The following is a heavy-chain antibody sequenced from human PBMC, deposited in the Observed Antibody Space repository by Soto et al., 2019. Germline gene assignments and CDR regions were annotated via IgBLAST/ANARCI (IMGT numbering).Heavy chain of an antibody. Sequence: QVQLQESGPGLVKPSQTLSLPCTVSGGSISSGGYYWSWIRQHPGKGLEWIGYIYDSGSTFYNSSPKSRVIITVDRSKNQFPLQLSSVTAADTAVYYCARDPTGYYSDYWGQGSLVTVSS. CDR2: IYDSGST. V-gene: IGHV4-31*03. CDR3: ARDPTGYYSDY. D-gene: IGHD3-9*01. CDR1: GGSISSGGYY. J-gene: IGHJ4*02.